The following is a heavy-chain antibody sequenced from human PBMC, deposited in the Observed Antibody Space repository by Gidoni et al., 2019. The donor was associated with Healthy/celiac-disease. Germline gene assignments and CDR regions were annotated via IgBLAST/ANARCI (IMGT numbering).Heavy chain of an antibody. J-gene: IGHJ5*02. Sequence: EVQLLVSGGGLVQPGGSLRLSCAASGFTFSSYALSSVRQAPGMGLEWVSAISGSGGSPYYADSVKGRFTISRDNSKNTLYLQMNSLRAEDTAVYYCAKDPGTVLRFLEWSRPNRNWFDPWGQGTLVTVSS. CDR1: GFTFSSYA. CDR2: ISGSGGSP. D-gene: IGHD3-3*01. CDR3: AKDPGTVLRFLEWSRPNRNWFDP. V-gene: IGHV3-23*01.